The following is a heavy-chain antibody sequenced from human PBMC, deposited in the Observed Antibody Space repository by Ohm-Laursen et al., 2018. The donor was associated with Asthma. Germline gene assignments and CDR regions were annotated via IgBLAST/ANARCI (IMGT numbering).Heavy chain of an antibody. CDR2: ISTGGSTM. D-gene: IGHD4-17*01. Sequence: SLRLSCAASGFTFSSYAMSWVRQAPGKGMEWISYISTGGSTMYYADSVKGRFTISRDNARSSLYLQMNSLTAEDTAGYYCARDPPVTTVTTGEYFDYWGQGTLVTVSS. CDR3: ARDPPVTTVTTGEYFDY. V-gene: IGHV3-11*01. J-gene: IGHJ4*02. CDR1: GFTFSSYA.